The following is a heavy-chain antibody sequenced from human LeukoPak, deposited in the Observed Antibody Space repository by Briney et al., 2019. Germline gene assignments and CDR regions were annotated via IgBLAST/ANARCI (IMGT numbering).Heavy chain of an antibody. Sequence: GGSLRLSCAASGFIISSNYMSWVRQAPGKGLEWVSVIYTGGSTSYADPVKGRFTISRDSSKNTLFLQMNSLRVEDTAVYYCARASTLRTGDAHWGQGTLVTVSS. D-gene: IGHD7-27*01. V-gene: IGHV3-66*01. J-gene: IGHJ4*02. CDR1: GFIISSNY. CDR3: ARASTLRTGDAH. CDR2: IYTGGST.